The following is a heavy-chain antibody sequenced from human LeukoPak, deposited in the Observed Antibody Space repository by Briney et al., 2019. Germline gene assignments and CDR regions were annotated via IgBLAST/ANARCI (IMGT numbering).Heavy chain of an antibody. CDR1: GYTLTELS. CDR2: FDPEDGET. V-gene: IGHV1-24*01. CDR3: ATTTIFGVVTYYYYYMDV. Sequence: ASAKVSCKVSGYTLTELSMHWVRQAPGKGLEWMGGFDPEDGETIYAQKFQGRVTMTEDTSTDTAYMELSSLRSEDTAVYYCATTTIFGVVTYYYYYMDVWGKGTTVTVSS. J-gene: IGHJ6*03. D-gene: IGHD3-3*01.